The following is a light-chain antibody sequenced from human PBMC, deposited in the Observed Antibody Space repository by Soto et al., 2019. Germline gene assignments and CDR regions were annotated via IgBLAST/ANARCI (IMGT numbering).Light chain of an antibody. CDR3: QHNKPYSTWT. CDR2: DAS. Sequence: DIQMTQSPSTLSASVGDRVTINCRASESINRWLAWYQLKPGKAPQLLIYDASTLESGDPSRFRVRGSGTEFLLTISSLQPDDFATYYCQHNKPYSTWTVGHGTTVELK. J-gene: IGKJ1*01. CDR1: ESINRW. V-gene: IGKV1-5*01.